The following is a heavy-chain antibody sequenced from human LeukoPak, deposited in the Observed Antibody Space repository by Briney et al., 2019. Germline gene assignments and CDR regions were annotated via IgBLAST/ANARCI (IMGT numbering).Heavy chain of an antibody. V-gene: IGHV4-30-4*08. Sequence: SQTLSLTCTVSGGSISSGDYYWSWIRQPPGKGLEWIGYIYYSGSTYYNPSLKSRVTISVDTSKNQFSLKLSSVTAADTAVYYCARVIGGKQWLPYFDYWGQGTLVTVSS. J-gene: IGHJ4*02. CDR3: ARVIGGKQWLPYFDY. CDR1: GGSISSGDYY. D-gene: IGHD6-19*01. CDR2: IYYSGST.